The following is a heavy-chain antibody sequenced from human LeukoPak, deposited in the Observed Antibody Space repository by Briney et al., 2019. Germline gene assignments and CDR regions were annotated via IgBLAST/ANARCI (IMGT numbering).Heavy chain of an antibody. V-gene: IGHV1-8*01. CDR3: ARMTHTKILYGYYYGMDV. CDR2: MNPNSGNT. D-gene: IGHD2-8*01. Sequence: ASVKVSCKASGYTFTSYDINRVRQATGQGLEWMGWMNPNSGNTGYAQKFQGRVTMTRNTSISTAYMELSSLRSEDTAVYYCARMTHTKILYGYYYGMDVWGQGTTVTVSS. J-gene: IGHJ6*02. CDR1: GYTFTSYD.